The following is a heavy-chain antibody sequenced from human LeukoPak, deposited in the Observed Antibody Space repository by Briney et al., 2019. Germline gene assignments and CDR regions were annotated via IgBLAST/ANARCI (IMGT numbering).Heavy chain of an antibody. D-gene: IGHD3-16*02. CDR1: QFTFSSYA. V-gene: IGHV3-23*01. Sequence: GGSLRLSCVASQFTFSSYAMSWVRQAPGKGLEWVSTISDRGDNTHHADSVKGRFTISRDNSKNTLYLQMNSLRAEDTAVYYCARAFVWGSYLFDYWGQGTLVTVSS. CDR2: ISDRGDNT. J-gene: IGHJ4*02. CDR3: ARAFVWGSYLFDY.